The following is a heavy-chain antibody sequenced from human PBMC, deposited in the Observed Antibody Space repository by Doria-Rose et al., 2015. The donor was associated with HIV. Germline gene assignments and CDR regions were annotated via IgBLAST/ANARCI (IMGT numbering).Heavy chain of an antibody. D-gene: IGHD6-13*01. V-gene: IGHV1-3*01. Sequence: NRGASVTVSCKTSVSTFSAYAIHWVRQAPGQRLEWMGWLNVGNGDTRYSRKFQDRVTITSDTSANTGYMALSSLRSEDTAVYYCARIHSLSSSSLGHWGQGTLVTVSS. CDR3: ARIHSLSSSSLGH. J-gene: IGHJ4*02. CDR2: LNVGNGDT. CDR1: VSTFSAYA.